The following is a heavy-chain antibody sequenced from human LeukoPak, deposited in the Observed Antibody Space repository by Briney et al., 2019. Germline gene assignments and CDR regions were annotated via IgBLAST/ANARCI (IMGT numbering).Heavy chain of an antibody. V-gene: IGHV4-39*01. CDR3: ARHAGYSSGWYRYFQH. CDR2: IYYSGST. D-gene: IGHD6-19*01. J-gene: IGHJ1*01. Sequence: SETLSLTCTVSGGSISSSSYYWGRIRQPRGKGLEWIGSIYYSGSTYYNPSLNSRVPISLDTSKNQSSLKLSSVTAADTAVYYCARHAGYSSGWYRYFQHWGQGTLVTVSS. CDR1: GGSISSSSYY.